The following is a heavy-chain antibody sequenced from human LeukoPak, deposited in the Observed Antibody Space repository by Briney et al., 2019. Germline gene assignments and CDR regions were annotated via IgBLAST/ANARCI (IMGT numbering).Heavy chain of an antibody. CDR1: GFTFSSYW. Sequence: GGSLRLSCAASGFTFSSYWMSWVRQAPGKGLEWVANIKQDGSEKYYVDSVKGRFTISRDNSKNTLYLQMNSLRAEDTAVYYCAKAGNQWLVRFDYWGQGTLVTVSS. J-gene: IGHJ4*02. V-gene: IGHV3-7*03. CDR3: AKAGNQWLVRFDY. D-gene: IGHD6-19*01. CDR2: IKQDGSEK.